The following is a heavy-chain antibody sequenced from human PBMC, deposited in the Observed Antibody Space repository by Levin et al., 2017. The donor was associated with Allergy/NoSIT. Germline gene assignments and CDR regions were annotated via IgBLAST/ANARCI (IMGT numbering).Heavy chain of an antibody. CDR3: AREPCSGASCYGFDY. CDR2: ISSSSSYI. CDR1: GFPFSSYS. Sequence: LSLTCAASGFPFSSYSMNWVRQAPGTWLEWVSSISSSSSYIYYADSVKGRFTISRDNAQNSLYLQMHSLRAEDKAVYYCAREPCSGASCYGFDYWGQGALVTVSS. J-gene: IGHJ4*02. D-gene: IGHD2-15*01. V-gene: IGHV3-21*01.